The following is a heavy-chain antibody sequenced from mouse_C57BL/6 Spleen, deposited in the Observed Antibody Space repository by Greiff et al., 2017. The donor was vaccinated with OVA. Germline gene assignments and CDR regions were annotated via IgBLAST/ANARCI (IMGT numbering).Heavy chain of an antibody. Sequence: VKLMESGAELVRPGASVTLSCKASGYTFTDYEMHWVKQTPVHGLEWIGAIDPETGGTAYNQKFKGKAILTADKSSSTAYMELRSLTSEDSAVYYCTRPLYYSNGYFDYWGQGTTLTVSS. J-gene: IGHJ2*01. CDR1: GYTFTDYE. CDR2: IDPETGGT. CDR3: TRPLYYSNGYFDY. D-gene: IGHD2-5*01. V-gene: IGHV1-15*01.